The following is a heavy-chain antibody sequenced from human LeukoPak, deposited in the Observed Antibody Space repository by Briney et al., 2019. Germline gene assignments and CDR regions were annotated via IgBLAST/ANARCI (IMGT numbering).Heavy chain of an antibody. CDR3: ARDRGATPNWFDP. V-gene: IGHV1-46*01. CDR1: GYTFTSYY. D-gene: IGHD1-26*01. J-gene: IGHJ5*02. CDR2: INPSGGST. Sequence: ASVRVSCKAAGYTFTSYYMHWVRQAPGQGLEWMGIINPSGGSTSYAQKFQGRVTMTRDTSTSTVYMELSSLRSEDTAVYYCARDRGATPNWFDPWGQGTLVTVSS.